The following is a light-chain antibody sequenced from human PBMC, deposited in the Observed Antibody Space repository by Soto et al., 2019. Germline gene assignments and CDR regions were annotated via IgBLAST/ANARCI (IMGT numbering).Light chain of an antibody. V-gene: IGLV2-14*01. Sequence: QSALTQPASVSGSPGQSITISCTGTSSDVGGYNYVSWYQQHPGKAPKVMIYEVSNRPSGVSNRFSASKFGNTASLTISGLQVEDEADYYCSSFTSSGTRVFGTGTKVTVL. CDR2: EVS. CDR3: SSFTSSGTRV. CDR1: SSDVGGYNY. J-gene: IGLJ1*01.